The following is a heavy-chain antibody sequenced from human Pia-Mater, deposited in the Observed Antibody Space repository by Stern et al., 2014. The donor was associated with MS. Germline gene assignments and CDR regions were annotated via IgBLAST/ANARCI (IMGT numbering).Heavy chain of an antibody. D-gene: IGHD2-2*02. V-gene: IGHV3-30*18. CDR3: ANAAALSCRSPSCYKAFEY. J-gene: IGHJ4*02. Sequence: VQLVESGGGVAQPGRSLRLSCAASGFTFSLSGMHWVRQAPGTGLDWGAVISYDGSDKYYGDSVKGRFTISRDNSKNTVYLQMNSLRAEDTAVYYCANAAALSCRSPSCYKAFEYWGQGILVTVSS. CDR2: ISYDGSDK. CDR1: GFTFSLSG.